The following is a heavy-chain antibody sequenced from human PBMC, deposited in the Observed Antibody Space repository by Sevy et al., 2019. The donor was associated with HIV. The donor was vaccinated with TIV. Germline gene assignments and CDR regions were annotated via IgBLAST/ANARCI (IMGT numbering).Heavy chain of an antibody. D-gene: IGHD2-15*01. J-gene: IGHJ6*02. CDR3: ARVGYCRGGTCFSGFYYAMDV. V-gene: IGHV3-53*01. CDR2: VYSGGAT. Sequence: GGSLRLSCAASGFTFDDYAMHWVRQAPGKGLEWVAVVYSGGATYYADSVKGRFTISRDKSKSTLYLQMKSLRAEDTAVYYCARVGYCRGGTCFSGFYYAMDVWGQGTTVTVSS. CDR1: GFTFDDYA.